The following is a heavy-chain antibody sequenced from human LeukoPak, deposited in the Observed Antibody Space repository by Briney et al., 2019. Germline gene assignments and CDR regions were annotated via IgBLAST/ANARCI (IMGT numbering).Heavy chain of an antibody. D-gene: IGHD3-10*01. V-gene: IGHV1-18*01. Sequence: ASVKVSCKASGYTFTNYGINWVRQAPGQGLEWMGWISAYNGNTNYAQKLQGRVTMTTDTSPTTAYMELRSVTSDDTAVYYCARALVRGVPPPHYYHYYMDVWGKGTTVTISS. CDR1: GYTFTNYG. CDR2: ISAYNGNT. CDR3: ARALVRGVPPPHYYHYYMDV. J-gene: IGHJ6*03.